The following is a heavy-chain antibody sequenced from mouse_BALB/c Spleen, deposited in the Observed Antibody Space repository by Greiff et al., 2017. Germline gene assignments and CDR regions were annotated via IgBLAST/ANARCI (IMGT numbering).Heavy chain of an antibody. CDR2: IYWDDDK. CDR3: ARRERDDGYYGGFAY. D-gene: IGHD2-3*01. V-gene: IGHV8-12*01. CDR1: GFSLSTSGMG. Sequence: QVTLKESGPGILQPSQTLSLTCSFSGFSLSTSGMGVSWIRQPSGKGLEWLAHIYWDDDKRYNPSLKSRLTISKDTSRNQVFLKITSVDTADTATYYCARRERDDGYYGGFAYWGQGTLVTVSA. J-gene: IGHJ3*01.